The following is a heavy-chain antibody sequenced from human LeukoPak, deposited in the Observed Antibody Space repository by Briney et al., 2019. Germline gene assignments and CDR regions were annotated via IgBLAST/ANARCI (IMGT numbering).Heavy chain of an antibody. J-gene: IGHJ3*02. CDR2: IIPIFGTA. Sequence: SVKVSYKASGGTFSSYAISWVRQAPGQGLEWMGGIIPIFGTANYAQKFQGRVTITTDESTSTAYMELSSLRSEDTAVYYCARDKSGGGAFDIWGQGTMVTVSS. V-gene: IGHV1-69*05. D-gene: IGHD5-12*01. CDR1: GGTFSSYA. CDR3: ARDKSGGGAFDI.